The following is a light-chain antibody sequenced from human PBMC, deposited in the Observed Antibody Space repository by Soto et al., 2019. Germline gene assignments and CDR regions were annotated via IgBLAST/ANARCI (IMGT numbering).Light chain of an antibody. J-gene: IGLJ1*01. V-gene: IGLV2-14*01. Sequence: SALTQPASVSGSSGQSITIPCTGTSSDVGGYNYVSWYQQLPGKAPKLMIYDVSDRPSGVSNRFSGSKSGNTASLTISGLQGGDEADYYCSSYTSSSLYVFGTGTKVTVL. CDR3: SSYTSSSLYV. CDR1: SSDVGGYNY. CDR2: DVS.